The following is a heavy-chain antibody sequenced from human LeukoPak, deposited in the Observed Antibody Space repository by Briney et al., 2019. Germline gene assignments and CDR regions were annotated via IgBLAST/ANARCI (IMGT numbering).Heavy chain of an antibody. J-gene: IGHJ5*02. CDR1: RFTFSSHA. Sequence: PGGSLRLSCAASRFTFSSHAMSRVRQAPGKGLEWVSTISANGINSYYADSVKGRFTISRDNSRNTLYLQMNDLRAEDTAVYYCSKNPYSDGSHWFDPWGQGTLVTVSS. CDR2: ISANGINS. CDR3: SKNPYSDGSHWFDP. V-gene: IGHV3-23*01. D-gene: IGHD5-24*01.